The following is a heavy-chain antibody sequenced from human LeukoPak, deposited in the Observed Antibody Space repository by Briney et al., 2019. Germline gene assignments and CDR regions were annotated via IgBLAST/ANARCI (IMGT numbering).Heavy chain of an antibody. J-gene: IGHJ4*02. CDR2: ISGSGGST. V-gene: IGHV3-23*01. CDR3: AKVNPIVVVPAANDY. CDR1: GFTVSSNY. Sequence: SGGSLRLSCAASGFTVSSNYMSWVRQAPGKGLEWVSAISGSGGSTYYADSVKGRFTISRDNSKNTLYLQMNSLRAEDTAVYYCAKVNPIVVVPAANDYWGQGTLVTVSS. D-gene: IGHD2-2*01.